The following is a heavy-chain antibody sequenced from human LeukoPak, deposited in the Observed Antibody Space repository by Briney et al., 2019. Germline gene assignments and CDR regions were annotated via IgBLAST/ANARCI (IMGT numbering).Heavy chain of an antibody. CDR1: GFTFSSYW. D-gene: IGHD1-14*01. J-gene: IGHJ4*02. V-gene: IGHV3-7*01. CDR3: ARGSPITEGYFDY. CDR2: IKRDGSVK. Sequence: SGGSLRLSCAASGFTFSSYWMNWVRQAPGKGLEWVANIKRDGSVKNYLDSVKGRFTISRDNAKNSLYLQMNSLRAEDTAVYYCARGSPITEGYFDYWGQGTLVTVSS.